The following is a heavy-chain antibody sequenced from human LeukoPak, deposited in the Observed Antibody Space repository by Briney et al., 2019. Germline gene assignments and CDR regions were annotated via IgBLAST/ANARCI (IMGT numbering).Heavy chain of an antibody. J-gene: IGHJ4*02. D-gene: IGHD1-26*01. CDR3: ARGQGGSSASYFDY. V-gene: IGHV3-9*01. CDR1: GFTFDDYA. Sequence: PGGSLRLSCAASGFTFDDYAMHWVRQAPGKGLEWVSGISWNSGTIGYADSVKGRFTISRDNAKNSLYLQMNTLRAEDTAVYYCARGQGGSSASYFDYWGQGTLVTVSS. CDR2: ISWNSGTI.